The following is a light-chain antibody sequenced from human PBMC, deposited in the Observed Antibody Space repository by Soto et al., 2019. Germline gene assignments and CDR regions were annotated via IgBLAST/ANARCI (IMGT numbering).Light chain of an antibody. Sequence: EIVLTQSPATLSLSPGERATLSCRASQSVSSNYLAWYQQKPGQAPRLLMYDASSRATGIPDRFSGSGSGTDFTLTISRLEPEDFAVYYCQQYSSSRTFGQGTKVDI. V-gene: IGKV3-20*01. J-gene: IGKJ1*01. CDR3: QQYSSSRT. CDR2: DAS. CDR1: QSVSSNY.